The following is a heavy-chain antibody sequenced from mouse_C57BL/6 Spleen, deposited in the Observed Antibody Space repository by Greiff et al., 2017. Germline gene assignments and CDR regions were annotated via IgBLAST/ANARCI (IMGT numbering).Heavy chain of an antibody. D-gene: IGHD4-1*01. V-gene: IGHV5-17*01. J-gene: IGHJ4*01. Sequence: EVQVVESGGCLLKPGGSLKLSCAASGFTTSDYGMHWVRQAPEKGLEWVAYISSGSSTIYYAATVKGRFTSSRDNAKNTLFLQMTSLRSEDTAMYYFARRDWGYAIDYWGPGTSVTVSS. CDR1: GFTTSDYG. CDR3: ARRDWGYAIDY. CDR2: ISSGSSTI.